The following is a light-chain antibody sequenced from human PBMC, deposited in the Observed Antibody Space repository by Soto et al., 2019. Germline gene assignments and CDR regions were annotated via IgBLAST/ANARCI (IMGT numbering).Light chain of an antibody. J-gene: IGLJ2*01. V-gene: IGLV2-14*03. CDR2: DVS. CDR1: SSDVGTFEY. Sequence: QSALTQPASVSGSPGQSITISCTGTSSDVGTFEYVSGYQHHPGKAPKLMIYDVSNRPSGVSDRFSGSKSGNTASLTISGLQAEDEADYYCSSYASNGDVLFGGGTKVTVL. CDR3: SSYASNGDVL.